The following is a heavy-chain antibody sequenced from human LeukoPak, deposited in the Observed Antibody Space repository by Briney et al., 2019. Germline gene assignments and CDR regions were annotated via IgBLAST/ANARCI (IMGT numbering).Heavy chain of an antibody. J-gene: IGHJ3*02. CDR2: ISYNSAAT. V-gene: IGHV3-21*06. CDR3: KRSGDGAFDT. CDR1: GVRLSRYA. D-gene: IGHD3-10*01. Sequence: GGTPTLSRATSGVRLSRYAIKWGRQTPEKGLEWVSLISYNSAATFYADSVKGRFTISRDNARNLVYLQMNSLRVEDTAMYYCKRSGDGAFDTWGQGTLVTVSS.